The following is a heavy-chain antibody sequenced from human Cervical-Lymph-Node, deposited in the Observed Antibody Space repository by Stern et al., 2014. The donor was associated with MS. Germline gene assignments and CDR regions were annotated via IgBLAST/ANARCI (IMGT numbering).Heavy chain of an antibody. Sequence: QVQLGQSGAEVKKPGASVKVSCKASGYTFTSYDISWVRQAPGQGLEWMGWISAYNGNTKNAQKLQGRVTMTTDTSTSTAYMELRSLRSDDTAVYYCARMSERESTSDYWGQGTLVTVSS. CDR2: ISAYNGNT. D-gene: IGHD2-2*01. CDR1: GYTFTSYD. CDR3: ARMSERESTSDY. V-gene: IGHV1-18*01. J-gene: IGHJ4*02.